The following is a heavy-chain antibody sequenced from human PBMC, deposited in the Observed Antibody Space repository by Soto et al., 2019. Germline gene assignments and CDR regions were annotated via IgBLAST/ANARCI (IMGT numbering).Heavy chain of an antibody. CDR2: MNPNSGNT. Sequence: QVQLVQSGAEVKKPRASVKVSCKASGNTFTSYDINWVRQATGQGLEYLGWMNPNSGNTAYVQKFQVRVTMTWDTSITTAYMELSGLRSEDTAVYFCARGVKYGAYSRWFDPWGQGTLVTVSS. D-gene: IGHD4-17*01. CDR3: ARGVKYGAYSRWFDP. V-gene: IGHV1-8*01. CDR1: GNTFTSYD. J-gene: IGHJ5*02.